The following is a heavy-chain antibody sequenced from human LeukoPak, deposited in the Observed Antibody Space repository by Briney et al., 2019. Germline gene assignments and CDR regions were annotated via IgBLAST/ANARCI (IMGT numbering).Heavy chain of an antibody. D-gene: IGHD4-17*01. CDR2: IIPIFGTA. Sequence: SVKVSRKASGGTFSSYAISWVRQAPGQGLEWMGGIIPIFGTANYAQKFQGRVTITTDESTSTAYMELSSLRSEDTAVYYCARLTVTLTNWFDPWGQGTLVTVSS. CDR3: ARLTVTLTNWFDP. CDR1: GGTFSSYA. J-gene: IGHJ5*02. V-gene: IGHV1-69*05.